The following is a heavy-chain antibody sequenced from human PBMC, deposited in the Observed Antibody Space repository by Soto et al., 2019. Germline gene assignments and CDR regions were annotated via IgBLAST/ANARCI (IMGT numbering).Heavy chain of an antibody. J-gene: IGHJ4*02. V-gene: IGHV3-74*01. CDR2: IYNDGSYT. CDR1: GFIFKMYW. CDR3: TRGPRPISTGTGAY. Sequence: GSLRLSCAASGFIFKMYWMHWVRQTPGKGLVWISRIYNDGSYTDYADSVRGRFTISRDNVNDTLYLQMNNLRAEDSGLYYCTRGPRPISTGTGAYWGQGTQVTVSS. D-gene: IGHD3-10*01.